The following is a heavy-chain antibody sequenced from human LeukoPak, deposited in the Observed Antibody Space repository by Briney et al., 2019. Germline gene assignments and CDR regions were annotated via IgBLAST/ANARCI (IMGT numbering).Heavy chain of an antibody. CDR3: ARDFRGGYDFWSGYYTPYYFDY. CDR1: GGSISSNSYY. D-gene: IGHD3-3*01. CDR2: IYYSGST. J-gene: IGHJ4*02. V-gene: IGHV4-39*02. Sequence: SETLSLTCAVSGGSISSNSYYWGWIRQPPGKGLEWIGSIYYSGSTYYNPSLKSRVTISVDTSKNHFSLKLSSVTAADTAVYYCARDFRGGYDFWSGYYTPYYFDYWGQGTLVTVSP.